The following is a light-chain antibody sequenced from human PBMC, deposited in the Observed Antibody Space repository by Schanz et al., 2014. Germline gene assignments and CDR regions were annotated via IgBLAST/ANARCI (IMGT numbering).Light chain of an antibody. V-gene: IGKV3-20*01. J-gene: IGKJ3*01. Sequence: EIVLTQSPGTLSLSPGERATLSCRASQSVSSTYLAWYQHKPGQAPRLLIFGASSRATGVPDRFSASGSGTDFPLNITRMETEDFAVYYCQQYGTSPFTFGPGTKVDIK. CDR2: GAS. CDR3: QQYGTSPFT. CDR1: QSVSSTY.